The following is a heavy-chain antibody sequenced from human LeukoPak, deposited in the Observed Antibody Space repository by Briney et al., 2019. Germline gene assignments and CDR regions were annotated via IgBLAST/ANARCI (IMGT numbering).Heavy chain of an antibody. Sequence: GASVKVSCKASGYTFTSYGITWVRQAPGQGLELMGWISVYNGDTNYAQKLQGRVTMTRDTSTTTAYMELRSLRSDDTAVYYCARTAGHFDYWGEGTLVTVSS. CDR3: ARTAGHFDY. D-gene: IGHD6-13*01. CDR2: ISVYNGDT. V-gene: IGHV1-18*01. J-gene: IGHJ4*02. CDR1: GYTFTSYG.